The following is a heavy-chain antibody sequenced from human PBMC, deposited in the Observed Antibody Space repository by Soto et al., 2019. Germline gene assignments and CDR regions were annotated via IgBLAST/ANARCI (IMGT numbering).Heavy chain of an antibody. Sequence: ASVKVSCKVSDKTFLSYGISWVRQGPGQGLEWMGWISPYNGNTNYEQKLQGRVTMTTDTSTSTAYMELSSLRSEDTAVYYCATVVVAAKRLYYYYGMDVWGQGTTVTVSS. CDR2: ISPYNGNT. J-gene: IGHJ6*02. V-gene: IGHV1-18*01. D-gene: IGHD2-15*01. CDR1: DKTFLSYG. CDR3: ATVVVAAKRLYYYYGMDV.